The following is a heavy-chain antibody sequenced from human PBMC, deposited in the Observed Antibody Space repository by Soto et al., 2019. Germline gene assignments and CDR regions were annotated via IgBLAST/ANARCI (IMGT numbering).Heavy chain of an antibody. CDR1: GYTFTSNP. Sequence: QVLLVQSGTEVKKPGASVKVSCKASGYTFTSNPMHWVRQAPGRRLEWMGCTNAGDGDLEYSQNFQDRIIITRDTSANTAYMELSSLRSEDTAVYYCASRPNMHRGPFDYWGQGSLITVSS. D-gene: IGHD2-2*01. V-gene: IGHV1-3*01. CDR2: TNAGDGDL. CDR3: ASRPNMHRGPFDY. J-gene: IGHJ4*02.